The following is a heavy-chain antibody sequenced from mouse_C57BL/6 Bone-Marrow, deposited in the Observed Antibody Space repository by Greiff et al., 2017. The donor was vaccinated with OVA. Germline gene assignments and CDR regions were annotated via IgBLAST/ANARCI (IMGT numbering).Heavy chain of an antibody. CDR1: GFNIKDDY. V-gene: IGHV14-4*01. CDR2: IDPENGDT. CDR3: TTEKYYFDY. Sequence: VQLQQSGAELVRPGASVKLSCTASGFNIKDDYMHWVKQRPEQGLEWIGWIDPENGDTEYASKCQGKATITADTSSNTAYLQLSSLTSEDTAVYYCTTEKYYFDYWGQGTTLTVSS. D-gene: IGHD1-3*01. J-gene: IGHJ2*01.